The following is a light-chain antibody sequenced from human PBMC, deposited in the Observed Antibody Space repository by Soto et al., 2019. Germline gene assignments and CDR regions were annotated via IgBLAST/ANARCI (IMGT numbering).Light chain of an antibody. CDR3: QQYGSSPIT. V-gene: IGKV3D-15*02. CDR1: QSISIN. CDR2: GAS. J-gene: IGKJ5*01. Sequence: EIVLTQSPGTLSVSPGDRVTLSCRASQSISINLAWYQHKPGQAPRLLIHGASTRATGIPARISGSGSGTEFTLTISSLQSEDFAVYYCQQYGSSPITFGQGTRLEIK.